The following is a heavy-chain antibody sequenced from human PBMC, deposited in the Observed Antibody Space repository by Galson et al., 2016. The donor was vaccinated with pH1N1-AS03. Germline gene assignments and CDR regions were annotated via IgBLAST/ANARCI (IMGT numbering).Heavy chain of an antibody. CDR3: ARAHYHADYGPDF. V-gene: IGHV1-18*04. CDR1: GYSFPTYS. CDR2: ISAYSGDT. J-gene: IGHJ4*02. D-gene: IGHD4-17*01. Sequence: SVKVSCKASGYSFPTYSFNWVRQAPGQGLEWLGWISAYSGDTHYARKFQGRVTLTTDTSTSTAYMELRSLTSDDTAVYYCARAHYHADYGPDFWGQGTLVTVSS.